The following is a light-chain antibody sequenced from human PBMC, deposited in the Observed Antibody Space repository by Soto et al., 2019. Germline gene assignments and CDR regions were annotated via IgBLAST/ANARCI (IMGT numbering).Light chain of an antibody. CDR2: TSS. CDR1: QSIGRN. J-gene: IGKJ1*01. Sequence: DLQMTQSPASLSASVGDRVTISCRASQSIGRNLNWYQQKPGKAPTLLIFTSSSLQSGVPSRFSGSGSGTDFILTISSLQPEDFATYYCQQSYITPRTFGQGTKVDNK. CDR3: QQSYITPRT. V-gene: IGKV1-39*01.